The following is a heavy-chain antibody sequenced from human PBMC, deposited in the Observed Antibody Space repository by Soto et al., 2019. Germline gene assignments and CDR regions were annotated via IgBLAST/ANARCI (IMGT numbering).Heavy chain of an antibody. D-gene: IGHD2-15*01. Sequence: QLQLQESGPGLVKPSETLSLIYTVSGGSISSSTYYWGWIRQPPGKGLEWIGNIYYSGSTYYNPSLKSRVTISVDTSKNQFSLKLSSVTAADTAMYFCARHARGSCYSWGQGTLVTVSS. J-gene: IGHJ4*02. CDR1: GGSISSSTYY. CDR3: ARHARGSCYS. V-gene: IGHV4-39*01. CDR2: IYYSGST.